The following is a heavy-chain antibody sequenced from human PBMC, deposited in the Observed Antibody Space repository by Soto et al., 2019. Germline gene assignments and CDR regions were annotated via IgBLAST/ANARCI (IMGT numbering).Heavy chain of an antibody. D-gene: IGHD2-2*01. CDR3: TRLAEIVGIPRNP. CDR2: IRSKANSVAT. Sequence: EEQLVESGGGLVQPGGSLKLSCATSGFTFSDSAIHWVRQASGKGLEWIGRIRSKANSVATAYVASVKGRFTISRDDSKNTAYLQMNSLKTEDTAVYYCTRLAEIVGIPRNPWGQGTLVTVSS. J-gene: IGHJ5*02. V-gene: IGHV3-73*01. CDR1: GFTFSDSA.